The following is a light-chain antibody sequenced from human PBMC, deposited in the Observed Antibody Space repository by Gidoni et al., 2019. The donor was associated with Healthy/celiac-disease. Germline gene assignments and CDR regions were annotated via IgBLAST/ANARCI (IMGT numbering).Light chain of an antibody. V-gene: IGKV3-11*01. Sequence: EIVLTQSPATLSLSPGERATLSFRASQSVSSYLAWYQQKPGHAPRLLIYDASNRATGIPARFSGSGSGTDFTLTISSLEPEYFAVYYCQQRSNWPLLTFGGGTKVEIK. CDR3: QQRSNWPLLT. CDR2: DAS. CDR1: QSVSSY. J-gene: IGKJ4*01.